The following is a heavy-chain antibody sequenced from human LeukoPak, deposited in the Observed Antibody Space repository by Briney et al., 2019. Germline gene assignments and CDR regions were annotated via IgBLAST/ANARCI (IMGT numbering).Heavy chain of an antibody. CDR2: IDHTGST. Sequence: PSETLSLTCSVSGDSISMHYWSWIRQPPGKGLEWIGYIDHTGSTNYNPSLNSRVTISVDKSKNQFSLKLSSVTAADTAVYYCARGGGTSFLYYYYYMDVWGKGTTVTVSS. CDR3: ARGGGTSFLYYYYYMDV. V-gene: IGHV4-59*11. CDR1: GDSISMHY. J-gene: IGHJ6*03. D-gene: IGHD2-2*01.